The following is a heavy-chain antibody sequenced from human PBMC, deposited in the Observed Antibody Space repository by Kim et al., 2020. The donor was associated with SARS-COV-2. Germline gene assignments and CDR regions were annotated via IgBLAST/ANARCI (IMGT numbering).Heavy chain of an antibody. CDR1: GFTFSSYA. Sequence: GGSLRLSCAASGFTFSSYAMHWVRQAPGKGLEWVAVISYDGSNKYYADSVKGRFTISRDNSKNTLYLQMNSLRAEDTAVYYCAREYYYDSSGCWDYWGQGTLVTVSS. V-gene: IGHV3-30-3*01. CDR3: AREYYYDSSGCWDY. J-gene: IGHJ4*02. D-gene: IGHD3-22*01. CDR2: ISYDGSNK.